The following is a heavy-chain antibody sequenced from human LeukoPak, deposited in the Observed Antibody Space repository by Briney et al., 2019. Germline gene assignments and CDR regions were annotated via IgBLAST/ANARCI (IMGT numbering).Heavy chain of an antibody. CDR1: GFTFSSYE. V-gene: IGHV3-48*03. CDR3: ARVRGPQLSYFDY. Sequence: PGGSLRLSCAASGFTFSSYEMNWVRQAPGKGLEWVSYISSSGSTIYYADSVKGRFTISRDNAKNSLYLQMNSLRAEDTAVYYCARVRGPQLSYFDYWGQGTLVTVSS. D-gene: IGHD3-10*01. CDR2: ISSSGSTI. J-gene: IGHJ4*02.